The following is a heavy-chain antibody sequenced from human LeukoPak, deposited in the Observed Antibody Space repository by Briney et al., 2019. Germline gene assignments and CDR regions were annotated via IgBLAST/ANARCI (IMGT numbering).Heavy chain of an antibody. D-gene: IGHD2-2*01. CDR3: ARGIVVVPAALFP. CDR1: GGPFSGYY. J-gene: IGHJ5*02. V-gene: IGHV4-34*01. Sequence: SETLSLTCAVYGGPFSGYYWSWIRQPPGKGLEWIGEINHSGSTNYNPSLKSRVTISVDTSKNQFSLKLSSVTAADTAVYYCARGIVVVPAALFPWGRGTLVTVSS. CDR2: INHSGST.